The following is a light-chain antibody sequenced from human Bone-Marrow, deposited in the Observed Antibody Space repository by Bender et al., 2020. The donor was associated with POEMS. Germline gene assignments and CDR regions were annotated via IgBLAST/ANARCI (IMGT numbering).Light chain of an antibody. CDR3: AAWDDSLNGRV. J-gene: IGLJ3*02. V-gene: IGLV1-44*01. CDR2: NNH. CDR1: SSNIGGNT. Sequence: QPVLTQPPSASGTPGQRVTISCSGSSSNIGGNTVNWYQQLPGTAPKLLMYNNHQRPSGVPDRFSGSKSGTSASLAISGLQSEDEADYYCAAWDDSLNGRVFGGGTKLTVL.